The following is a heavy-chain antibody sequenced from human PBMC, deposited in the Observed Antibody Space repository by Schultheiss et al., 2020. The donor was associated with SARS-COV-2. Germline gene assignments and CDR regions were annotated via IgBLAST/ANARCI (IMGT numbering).Heavy chain of an antibody. CDR1: GFTFSNSD. V-gene: IGHV3-53*01. Sequence: GGSLRLSCAASGFTFSNSDMNWVRQAPGKGLEWVSVIYSGGSTYYADSVKGRFTISRDNAKNSLYLQMNSLRAEDTAVYYCAKGTFTVTTQMFDYWGQGTLVTVSS. CDR2: IYSGGST. CDR3: AKGTFTVTTQMFDY. D-gene: IGHD4-11*01. J-gene: IGHJ4*02.